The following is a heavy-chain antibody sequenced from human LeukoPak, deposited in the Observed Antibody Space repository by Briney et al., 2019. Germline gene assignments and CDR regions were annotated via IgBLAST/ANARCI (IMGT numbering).Heavy chain of an antibody. J-gene: IGHJ4*02. D-gene: IGHD3-10*01. Sequence: GGSLRLSCAASGFTFSDYYMSWIRQAPGKGLEWVSYISSSGSTIYYADSEKGRFTISRDNAKNSLYLQMNSLRAEDTAVYYRARSMVRGVIIPYYFDYWGQGTLVTVSS. CDR1: GFTFSDYY. V-gene: IGHV3-11*01. CDR3: ARSMVRGVIIPYYFDY. CDR2: ISSSGSTI.